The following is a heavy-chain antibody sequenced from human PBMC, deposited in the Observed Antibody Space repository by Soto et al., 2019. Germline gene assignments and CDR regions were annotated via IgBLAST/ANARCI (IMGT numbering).Heavy chain of an antibody. CDR2: ISAHNGNT. Sequence: QVHLVQSGAEVKKPGASVKVSCKGSGYGFTTYGITWVRQAPGQGLEWMAWISAHNGNTDYAQNRQGRVTVTRDTSTSTAYMELRSLGSADMAVYYCARGRYGNYWGQGALVTVSS. CDR1: GYGFTTYG. V-gene: IGHV1-18*03. CDR3: ARGRYGNY. J-gene: IGHJ4*02. D-gene: IGHD1-1*01.